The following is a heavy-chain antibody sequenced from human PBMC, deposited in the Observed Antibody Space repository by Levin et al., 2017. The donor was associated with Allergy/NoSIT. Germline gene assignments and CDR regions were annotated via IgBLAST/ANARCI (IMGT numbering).Heavy chain of an antibody. CDR3: ARDRAPSGFDAFDI. V-gene: IGHV4-59*01. CDR2: IYYTGTT. Sequence: SETLSLTCTVSGGPISTYYWSWLRQPPGQGLEWIGFIYYTGTTYYNPSLKSRVTISVDNSKNQFSLKLNSVTAADTAVYYCARDRAPSGFDAFDIWGLGTLVTVSS. CDR1: GGPISTYY. J-gene: IGHJ3*02. D-gene: IGHD7-27*01.